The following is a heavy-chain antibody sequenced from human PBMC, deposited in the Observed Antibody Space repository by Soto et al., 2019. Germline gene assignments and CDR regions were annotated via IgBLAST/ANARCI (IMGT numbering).Heavy chain of an antibody. D-gene: IGHD4-17*01. V-gene: IGHV4-39*01. J-gene: IGHJ4*02. CDR3: GGKDYGAKGYYFEN. CDR2: IYYIGNT. CDR1: NGSISSRSSY. Sequence: QLQLQESGSGLVKPSETLSLTCIVSNGSISSRSSYWGWIRQTPGKGLEWIGSIYYIGNTYYNPSLKSRVTISIETSKTQFSLKMNSVTAADTAVYFCGGKDYGAKGYYFENWGQGALVTVSS.